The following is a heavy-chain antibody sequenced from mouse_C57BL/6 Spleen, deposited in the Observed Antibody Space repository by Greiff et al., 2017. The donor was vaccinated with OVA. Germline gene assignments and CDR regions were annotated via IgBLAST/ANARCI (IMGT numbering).Heavy chain of an antibody. CDR3: ARERDFYY. CDR2: IDPSDSYT. CDR1: GYTFTSYW. Sequence: QVQLQQSGAELVKPGASVKLSCKASGYTFTSYWMQWVKQRPGQGLEWIGEIDPSDSYTNYNQKFKGKATLTVDTSSSTAYMQLSSLTSEDSAVYYCARERDFYYWGQGTLVTVSA. V-gene: IGHV1-50*01. J-gene: IGHJ3*01.